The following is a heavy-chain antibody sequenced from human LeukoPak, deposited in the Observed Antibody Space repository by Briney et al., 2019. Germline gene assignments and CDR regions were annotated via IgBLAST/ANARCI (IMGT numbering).Heavy chain of an antibody. D-gene: IGHD6-6*01. CDR2: INHSGST. V-gene: IGHV4-34*01. Sequence: RTSETLSLTCAVYGGSFSGYYWSWIRQPPGKGLEWIGEINHSGSTNYNPSLKSRVTISVDTSKNQFSLKLSSVTAADTAVYYCARAPQLADYWGQGTLVTVSS. CDR3: ARAPQLADY. CDR1: GGSFSGYY. J-gene: IGHJ4*02.